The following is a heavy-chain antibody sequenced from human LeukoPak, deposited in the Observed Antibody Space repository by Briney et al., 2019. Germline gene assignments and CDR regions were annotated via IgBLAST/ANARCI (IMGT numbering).Heavy chain of an antibody. V-gene: IGHV3-23*01. CDR1: GFTFSTYA. J-gene: IGHJ4*02. D-gene: IGHD1-26*01. CDR3: AKGGVGAHFDY. Sequence: PGGSLRLSCAASGFTFSTYAMSWVRQAPGKGLEWVSSISGSGGSTYYADSVKGRFTISRDNSKNTLYLQMNTLRAGDTAVYYCAKGGVGAHFDYWGQGTLVTVSS. CDR2: ISGSGGST.